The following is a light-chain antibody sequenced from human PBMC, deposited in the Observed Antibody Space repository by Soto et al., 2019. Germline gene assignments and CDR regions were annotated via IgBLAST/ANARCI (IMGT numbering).Light chain of an antibody. CDR2: NTN. J-gene: IGLJ3*02. CDR3: VLYLGSAICV. CDR1: SGSVSAANY. Sequence: QTVVTQEPSFSVSPGGTLTLTCGLTSGSVSAANYPSWFQQTPGQAPRTLIYNTNIRSSGVPDRFSGSILGNKAALTIAGAQADDESNFYCVLYLGSAICVFGGGTKLTVL. V-gene: IGLV8-61*01.